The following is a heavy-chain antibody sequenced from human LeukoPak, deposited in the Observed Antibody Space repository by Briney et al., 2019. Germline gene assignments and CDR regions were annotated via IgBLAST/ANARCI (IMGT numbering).Heavy chain of an antibody. V-gene: IGHV4-59*01. D-gene: IGHD6-19*01. CDR3: ARVPVTVAGNNWFDP. J-gene: IGHJ5*02. CDR1: GGSISSYC. Sequence: SETLSLTCTVSGGSISSYCWSWIRQPPGKGLEWIGYIYYSGSTNYNPSLKSRVTISVDTSKNQFSLKLSSVTAADTAVYYCARVPVTVAGNNWFDPWGQGTLVTVSS. CDR2: IYYSGST.